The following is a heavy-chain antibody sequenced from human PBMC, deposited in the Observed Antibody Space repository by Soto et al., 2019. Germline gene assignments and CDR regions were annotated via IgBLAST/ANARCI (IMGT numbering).Heavy chain of an antibody. CDR3: AKVLGYCTSSSCSREAFYYYGMDV. D-gene: IGHD2-2*01. CDR2: ISYDEGNK. J-gene: IGHJ6*02. CDR1: GFTFSSYG. Sequence: QVQLVESGGGVVQPGRSLRLSCAASGFTFSSYGMHWVRQAPGKGLEWVAVISYDEGNKYYADSVKGRFTISRDNPKNTLYLQMNSLRPEDTAVYYCAKVLGYCTSSSCSREAFYYYGMDVWGQGTTVTVSS. V-gene: IGHV3-30*18.